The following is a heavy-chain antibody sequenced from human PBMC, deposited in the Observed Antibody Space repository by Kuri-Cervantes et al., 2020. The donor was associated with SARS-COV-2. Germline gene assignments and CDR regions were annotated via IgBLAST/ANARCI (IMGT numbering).Heavy chain of an antibody. Sequence: GESLKISCAASGFTFSSYGLSWVRQAPGKGLEWVSAITGSGSKTDYADSVKGRFTISRDNSKNTLYLQMNSLRAEDTAVYYCAKDRDWNYGNWFDPWGQGTLVTVSS. V-gene: IGHV3-23*01. CDR3: AKDRDWNYGNWFDP. D-gene: IGHD1-7*01. J-gene: IGHJ5*02. CDR2: ITGSGSKT. CDR1: GFTFSSYG.